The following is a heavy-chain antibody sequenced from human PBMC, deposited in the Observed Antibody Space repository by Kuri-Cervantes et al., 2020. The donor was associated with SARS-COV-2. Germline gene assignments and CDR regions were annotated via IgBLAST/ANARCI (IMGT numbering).Heavy chain of an antibody. V-gene: IGHV3-7*01. CDR1: GFTLSSYC. J-gene: IGHJ6*03. D-gene: IGHD2/OR15-2a*01. Sequence: GGSLRLSCEASGFTLSSYCMSWVRQAPGKGLEWVADIKQDGSDTHYGDSVQGLFTISRDHAKNSLYLQMNSLRADDTAVYYGARAHIDTTGCHPERWRYHYMDVWGKGTPVTVSS. CDR3: ARAHIDTTGCHPERWRYHYMDV. CDR2: IKQDGSDT.